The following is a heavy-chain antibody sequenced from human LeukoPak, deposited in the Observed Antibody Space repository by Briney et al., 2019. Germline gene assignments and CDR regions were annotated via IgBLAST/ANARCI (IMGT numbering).Heavy chain of an antibody. CDR1: GYTFTNYY. CDR3: ARPYCSSTSCYAQFDY. D-gene: IGHD2-2*01. J-gene: IGHJ4*02. CDR2: INPSGGST. Sequence: GASVKVSCKASGYTFTNYYIHWVRQAPGQGLEWMGIINPSGGSTSYAQKFQRRVTMPRGMSTSTVYMELRSLRSEATAVYYCARPYCSSTSCYAQFDYWGQGTLVTVSS. V-gene: IGHV1-46*01.